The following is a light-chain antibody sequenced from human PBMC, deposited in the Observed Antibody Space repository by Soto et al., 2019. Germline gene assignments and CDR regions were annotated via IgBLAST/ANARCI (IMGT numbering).Light chain of an antibody. CDR2: LDSDGSH. V-gene: IGLV4-69*01. CDR1: SGHSSYA. CDR3: QTWGTCIHVV. Sequence: QSVLTQSPSASASLGASVKLTCTLSSGHSSYAIAWHQQQPEKGPRYLRKLDSDGSHTKGDAIPDRFSGSSSGAERYLTISRLQSEDEADYYCQTWGTCIHVVFGGGTKLTVL. J-gene: IGLJ2*01.